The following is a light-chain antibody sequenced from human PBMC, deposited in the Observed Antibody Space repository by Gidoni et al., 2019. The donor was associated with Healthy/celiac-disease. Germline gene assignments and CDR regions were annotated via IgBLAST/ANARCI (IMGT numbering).Light chain of an antibody. Sequence: NFMLTQPHSVSQSQGKTVTISCTRSSGSIASNYVQWYQQRPGSAPTTVIYEDNQRPSGVPDRFSGSIDSSSNSASLTISGLKTEDEADYYCQSYDSSVAVFGGGTQLTVL. J-gene: IGLJ7*01. CDR3: QSYDSSVAV. V-gene: IGLV6-57*04. CDR1: SGSIASNY. CDR2: EDN.